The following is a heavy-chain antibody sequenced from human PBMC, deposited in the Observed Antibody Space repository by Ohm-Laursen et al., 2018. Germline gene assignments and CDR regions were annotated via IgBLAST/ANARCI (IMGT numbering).Heavy chain of an antibody. CDR3: AKHTYNRVNGDFDY. Sequence: GTLSLTCTVSGGSISSYYWSWIRQPPGKGLEWIGYIYYSGSTNYNPSLKSRVTTSLDTSKNQFSLKLSSVTAADTAMYYCAKHTYNRVNGDFDYWGQGTLVTVSS. V-gene: IGHV4-59*08. CDR1: GGSISSYY. J-gene: IGHJ4*02. D-gene: IGHD7-27*01. CDR2: IYYSGST.